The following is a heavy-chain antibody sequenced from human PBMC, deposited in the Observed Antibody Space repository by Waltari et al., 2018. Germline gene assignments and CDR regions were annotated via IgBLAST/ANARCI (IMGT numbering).Heavy chain of an antibody. V-gene: IGHV2-5*02. CDR2: IYFDDDK. CDR3: AQRRDWFDP. CDR1: GFSLTSSGVG. Sequence: QITLREAGPTVVKPTQTLTLTCSFSGFSLTSSGVGVAWFRQPPGKALEWLALIYFDDDKRYNPSLSSRLAITKDASQNEVLRTLTNMDPADTATYYCAQRRDWFDPWGPGTLVTVSS. J-gene: IGHJ5*02.